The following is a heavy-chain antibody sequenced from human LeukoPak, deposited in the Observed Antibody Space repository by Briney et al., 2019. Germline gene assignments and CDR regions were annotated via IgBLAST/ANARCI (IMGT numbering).Heavy chain of an antibody. J-gene: IGHJ6*02. V-gene: IGHV3-30*04. CDR2: ISYDGSNK. CDR1: GFTFSSYA. CDR3: ARDKEDGMDV. Sequence: QARGSLRLSCAASGFTFSSYAMHWVRQAPGKGLEWVAVISYDGSNKYYADSVKGRFTISRDNSKNTLYLQMNSLRAEDTAVYYCARDKEDGMDVWGQGTTVTVSS.